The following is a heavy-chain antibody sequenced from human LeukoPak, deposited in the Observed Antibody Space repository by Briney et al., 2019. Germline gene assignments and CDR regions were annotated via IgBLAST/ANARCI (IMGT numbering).Heavy chain of an antibody. CDR1: GGSVSTYY. CDR3: ARAGYSYGTGYYFDY. D-gene: IGHD5-18*01. CDR2: IYYTGAT. V-gene: IGHV4-59*02. J-gene: IGHJ4*02. Sequence: PSETLSLTCTVSGGSVSTYYWSWIRLPPGKGLEWIGYIYYTGATYYNPSLKSRVTISLDTSKNQFSLKLSSVTAADAAVYYCARAGYSYGTGYYFDYWGQGALVTVSS.